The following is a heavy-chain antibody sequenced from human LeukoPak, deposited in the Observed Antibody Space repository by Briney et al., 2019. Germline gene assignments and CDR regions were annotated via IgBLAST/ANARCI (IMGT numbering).Heavy chain of an antibody. CDR3: AKDKATVAAKGPFDY. J-gene: IGHJ4*02. Sequence: GGSLRLSCAASGFTFSSHYMSWVRQAPGKGLEWVSSISGSGATTYYADSVKGRFTISRDNSKNTLFLQFNSLRAEDTAVYYCAKDKATVAAKGPFDYWGQGTLVTVSS. D-gene: IGHD2-15*01. CDR2: ISGSGATT. CDR1: GFTFSSHY. V-gene: IGHV3-23*01.